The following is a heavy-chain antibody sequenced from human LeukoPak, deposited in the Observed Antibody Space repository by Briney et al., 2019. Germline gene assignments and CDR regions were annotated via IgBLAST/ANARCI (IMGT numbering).Heavy chain of an antibody. D-gene: IGHD3-10*02. CDR1: GYTFTGYY. J-gene: IGHJ4*02. Sequence: ASVKVSCKASGYTFTGYYIHWVRQAPGQGLEWMGWINPNSGGTNYAQKFQGRVTVTRDTSISTAYMELSSLISDGTAVYYCARGMSGSHYDYWGQGTLVTVSS. CDR3: ARGMSGSHYDY. V-gene: IGHV1-2*02. CDR2: INPNSGGT.